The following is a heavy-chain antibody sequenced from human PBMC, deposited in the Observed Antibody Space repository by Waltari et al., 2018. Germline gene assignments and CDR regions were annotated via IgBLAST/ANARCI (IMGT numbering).Heavy chain of an antibody. CDR2: INPGGGST. CDR3: ARDLEPIAARPRYYFDY. V-gene: IGHV1-46*01. CDR1: GYTFTSYY. Sequence: QVQLVQSGAEVKKPGASVKVSCKASGYTFTSYYMHWVRQAPGQGLEWMGIINPGGGSTSYAQKFQGRVTMTRDTSTSTVYMELSSLRSEDTAVYYCARDLEPIAARPRYYFDYWGQGTLVTVSS. D-gene: IGHD6-6*01. J-gene: IGHJ4*02.